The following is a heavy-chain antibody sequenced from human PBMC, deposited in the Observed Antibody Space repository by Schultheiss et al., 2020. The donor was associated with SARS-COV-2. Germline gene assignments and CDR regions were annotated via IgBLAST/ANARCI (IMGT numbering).Heavy chain of an antibody. CDR3: ARGKGLSPTSYYYDGMDV. Sequence: SETLSLTCAVYGGSFSGYYWSWIRQPPGKGLEWIGYIYYSGSTYYNPSLKSRVTISVDTSKNQFSLKLSSVTAADTAVYYCARGKGLSPTSYYYDGMDVWGQGTTVTVSS. V-gene: IGHV4-59*08. J-gene: IGHJ6*02. D-gene: IGHD4-23*01. CDR1: GGSFSGYY. CDR2: IYYSGST.